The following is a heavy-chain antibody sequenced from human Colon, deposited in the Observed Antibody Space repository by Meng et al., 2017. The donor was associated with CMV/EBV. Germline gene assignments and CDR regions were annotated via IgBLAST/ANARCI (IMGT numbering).Heavy chain of an antibody. V-gene: IGHV1-2*02. Sequence: QVRLVQSGAEVRMPGASVKVSCKASGYRFTGYYIHWVRQAPGQGLEWMGWMDPTTGRTDYAQKFQGTVTMTRDTSISTAYLELSRLTSDDTAVYYCASHSSYVWGSHHWGQGTLVTVSS. CDR3: ASHSSYVWGSHH. D-gene: IGHD3-16*01. CDR1: GYRFTGYY. J-gene: IGHJ1*01. CDR2: MDPTTGRT.